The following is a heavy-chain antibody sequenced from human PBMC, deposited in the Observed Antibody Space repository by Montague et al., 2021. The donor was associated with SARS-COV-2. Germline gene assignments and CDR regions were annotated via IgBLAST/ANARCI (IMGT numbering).Heavy chain of an antibody. CDR2: ISSGGLSI. Sequence: SLSLSCSASGFSFGDYYMTWIRQAPGKGLEWVSYISSGGLSIYYSDSAKGRFTISRDNANKTLFLQMNSPRAEDTAVYYCARRGKAITVPYFDYWGQGTPVAVSS. J-gene: IGHJ4*02. V-gene: IGHV3-11*01. CDR3: ARRGKAITVPYFDY. D-gene: IGHD3-3*01. CDR1: GFSFGDYY.